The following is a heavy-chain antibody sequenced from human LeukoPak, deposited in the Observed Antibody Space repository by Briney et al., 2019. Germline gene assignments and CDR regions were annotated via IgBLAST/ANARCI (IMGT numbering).Heavy chain of an antibody. J-gene: IGHJ5*02. D-gene: IGHD3-22*01. Sequence: EDGETIYAQKFQGRVTMTEDTSTDTAYMELSSLRSEDTAVYYCATGAYYDSSGYSAQFDPWGQGTLVTVSS. CDR2: EDGET. V-gene: IGHV1-24*01. CDR3: ATGAYYDSSGYSAQFDP.